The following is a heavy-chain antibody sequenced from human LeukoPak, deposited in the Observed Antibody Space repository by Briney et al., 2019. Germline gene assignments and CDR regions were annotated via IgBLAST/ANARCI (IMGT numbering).Heavy chain of an antibody. CDR2: IYHSGST. Sequence: SETLSLTCTVSGYSISTGYYWGWIRQPPGKGLEWIGTIYHSGSTYYNPSLKSRFTISIDTSKNQFSLKLSSVTAADTAVYYCARARGMATIPFDYWGQGTLVTVSS. CDR3: ARARGMATIPFDY. CDR1: GYSISTGYY. V-gene: IGHV4-38-2*02. J-gene: IGHJ4*02. D-gene: IGHD5-24*01.